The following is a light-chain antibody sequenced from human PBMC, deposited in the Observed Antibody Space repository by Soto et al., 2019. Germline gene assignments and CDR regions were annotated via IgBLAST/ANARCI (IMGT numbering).Light chain of an antibody. CDR2: AAS. V-gene: IGKV1-9*01. J-gene: IGKJ1*01. CDR1: QSISNW. Sequence: DIQMTQSPSTLSASVGDRVTITCRASQSISNWLAWYQQKPGKAPKLLIYAASTLQSGVPSRFSGSGSGTEFTLTISSLQPEDFATYYCQQLNSYPSWTFGQGTKVDIK. CDR3: QQLNSYPSWT.